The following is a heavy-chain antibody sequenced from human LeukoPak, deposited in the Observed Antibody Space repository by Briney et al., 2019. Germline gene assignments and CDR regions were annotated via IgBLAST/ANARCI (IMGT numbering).Heavy chain of an antibody. CDR3: ASYTDAFDI. CDR1: GYSISSGYH. CDR2: IYHSGST. J-gene: IGHJ3*02. Sequence: PSETLSLTCTVSGYSISSGYHWGWIRQPPGKGLEWIGSIYHSGSTYYNPSLKSRVTISVDTSKNQFSLKLTSVTAADTAVYYCASYTDAFDIWGQGTMVTVSS. V-gene: IGHV4-38-2*02. D-gene: IGHD3-16*01.